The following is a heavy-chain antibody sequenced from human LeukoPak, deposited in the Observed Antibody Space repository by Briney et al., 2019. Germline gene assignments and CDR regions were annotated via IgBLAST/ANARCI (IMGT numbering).Heavy chain of an antibody. CDR3: AREAKSYYDSSGYYYVPYY. CDR1: GFTFSSYA. V-gene: IGHV3-30-3*01. Sequence: PGGSLRLSCAASGFTFSSYAMHWVRQAPGKGLEWVAVISYDGSNKYYADSVKGRFTISRDNSKNTLYLQMNSLRAEDTAVYYCAREAKSYYDSSGYYYVPYYWGQGTLVTVPS. CDR2: ISYDGSNK. J-gene: IGHJ4*02. D-gene: IGHD3-22*01.